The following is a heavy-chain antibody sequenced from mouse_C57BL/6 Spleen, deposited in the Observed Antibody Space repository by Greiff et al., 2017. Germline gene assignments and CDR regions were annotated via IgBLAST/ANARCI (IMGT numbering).Heavy chain of an antibody. CDR1: GFSFNTYA. D-gene: IGHD2-1*01. J-gene: IGHJ4*01. Sequence: EVQRVESGGGLVQPKGSLKLSCAASGFSFNTYAMNWVRQAPGKGLEWVARIRSKSNNYATYYADSVKDRFTISRDDSESMLYLQMNNLKTEDTAMYYCVRHLWYVGSMDYWGQGTSVTVSS. V-gene: IGHV10-1*01. CDR3: VRHLWYVGSMDY. CDR2: IRSKSNNYAT.